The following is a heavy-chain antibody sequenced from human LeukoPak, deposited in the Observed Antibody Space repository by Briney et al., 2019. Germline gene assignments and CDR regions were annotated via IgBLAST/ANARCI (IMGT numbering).Heavy chain of an antibody. D-gene: IGHD3-10*01. Sequence: ASVKVSCKASGYTFTSYYMHWVRQAPGQGLEWMGIINPSGGSTSYAQKFQGRVTMTRDTSTSTVYMELSSLRSEDTAVYYCARVRYYGSGSSLTAYYYYGMDVWGQGTTVTVSS. CDR2: INPSGGST. CDR1: GYTFTSYY. J-gene: IGHJ6*02. CDR3: ARVRYYGSGSSLTAYYYYGMDV. V-gene: IGHV1-46*01.